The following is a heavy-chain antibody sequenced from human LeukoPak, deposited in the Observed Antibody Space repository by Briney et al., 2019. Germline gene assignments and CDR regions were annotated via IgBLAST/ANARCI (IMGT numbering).Heavy chain of an antibody. CDR2: ISAYNGNT. D-gene: IGHD1-26*01. CDR3: ARVELLRTPYPLSYDY. V-gene: IGHV1-18*01. J-gene: IGHJ4*02. CDR1: GYTFTSYG. Sequence: GASVKVSCKASGYTFTSYGISWVRQAPGQGLEWMGWISAYNGNTNYAQKLQGRVTMTTDTSTSTAYMELRSLRSDDTAVYYCARVELLRTPYPLSYDYWGQGTLVTVSS.